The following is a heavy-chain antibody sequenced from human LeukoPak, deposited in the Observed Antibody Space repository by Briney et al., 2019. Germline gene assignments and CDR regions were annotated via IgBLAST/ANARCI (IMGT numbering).Heavy chain of an antibody. CDR3: ARVITIFGVSRDSYYFDY. CDR1: GGPISSYY. J-gene: IGHJ4*02. D-gene: IGHD3-3*01. Sequence: TSETLSLTCTVSGGPISSYYWSWIRQPPGKGLEWIGYIYYSGSTNYNPSLKSRVTISVDTSKNQFSLKLSPVTPADTAVYYCARVITIFGVSRDSYYFDYWGQGTLVTVSS. V-gene: IGHV4-59*01. CDR2: IYYSGST.